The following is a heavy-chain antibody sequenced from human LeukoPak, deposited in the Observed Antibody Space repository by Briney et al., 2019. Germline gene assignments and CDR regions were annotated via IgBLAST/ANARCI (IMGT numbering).Heavy chain of an antibody. D-gene: IGHD3-16*01. CDR1: GFTFSSYV. V-gene: IGHV3-23*01. CDR3: AKDRIRGDSY. J-gene: IGHJ4*02. Sequence: GGSLRLSCAASGFTFSSYVMSWVRQAPGKGLGWVSSISDTGGDTYYTDSVKGRFTISRDNSKNTLYLQMNSLRAEDTAVYYCAKDRIRGDSYWGQGTLVTVSS. CDR2: ISDTGGDT.